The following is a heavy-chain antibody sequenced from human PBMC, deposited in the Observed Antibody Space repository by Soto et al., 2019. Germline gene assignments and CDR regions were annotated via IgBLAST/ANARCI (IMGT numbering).Heavy chain of an antibody. CDR1: GYTFTSYG. Sequence: ASVTVFCKASGYTFTSYGISWVRQAPGQGLEWMGWISAYNGNTNYAQKLQGRVTMTTDTSTSTAYMELRSLRSDDTAVYYCARGSRWFGELLHPSDYWGQGTLVTVSS. D-gene: IGHD3-10*01. V-gene: IGHV1-18*01. CDR2: ISAYNGNT. CDR3: ARGSRWFGELLHPSDY. J-gene: IGHJ4*02.